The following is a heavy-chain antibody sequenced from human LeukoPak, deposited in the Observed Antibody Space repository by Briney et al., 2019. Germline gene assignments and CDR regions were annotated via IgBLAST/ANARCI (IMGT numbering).Heavy chain of an antibody. CDR2: ISNNGGYT. D-gene: IGHD1-26*01. CDR1: GFTFSSSA. Sequence: RAGGSLRLSCAASGFTFSSSAMSWVRQAPGKGLEWVSAISNNGGYTYYADSVKGRFTTSRDNSKNTLFLQMNSLRAEDTAIYYCAKYGPQDSGSSHFDYWGQGALVTVSS. J-gene: IGHJ4*02. V-gene: IGHV3-23*01. CDR3: AKYGPQDSGSSHFDY.